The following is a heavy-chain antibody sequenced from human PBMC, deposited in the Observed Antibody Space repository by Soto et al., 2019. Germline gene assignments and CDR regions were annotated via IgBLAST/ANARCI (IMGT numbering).Heavy chain of an antibody. Sequence: QVQLVQSGAEVKKPGSSVKVSCQASGGTFSSYAISWVRQAPGQGLEWMGGIIPIFGTANYAQKFQGRVTITADESTSTAYMALSSLRSEDTAVYYCARLSEGYCSGGSCDNWFDPWGQGTLVTVSS. D-gene: IGHD2-15*01. CDR3: ARLSEGYCSGGSCDNWFDP. CDR1: GGTFSSYA. V-gene: IGHV1-69*01. J-gene: IGHJ5*02. CDR2: IIPIFGTA.